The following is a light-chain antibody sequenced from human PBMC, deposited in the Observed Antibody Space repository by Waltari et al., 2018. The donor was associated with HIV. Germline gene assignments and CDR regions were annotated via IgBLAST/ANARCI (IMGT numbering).Light chain of an antibody. Sequence: QSVLTQPPSMSMALGQKVTISCSGINSNIGNNYVSWYLQVPGTAHKLLIYDKNNSPPEILARFSGSKTGTSATLGITGRQTVDEADYYCGAWDSSLSAWVFGGGTTLTVL. J-gene: IGLJ3*02. CDR3: GAWDSSLSAWV. CDR2: DKN. CDR1: NSNIGNNY. V-gene: IGLV1-51*01.